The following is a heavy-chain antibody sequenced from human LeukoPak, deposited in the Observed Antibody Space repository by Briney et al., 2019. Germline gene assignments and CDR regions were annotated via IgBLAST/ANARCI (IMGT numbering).Heavy chain of an antibody. D-gene: IGHD3-16*01. CDR1: GFTFSSYS. CDR2: ISSSSSYI. V-gene: IGHV3-21*04. CDR3: AKENGGYFDY. Sequence: PGGSLRLSCAASGFTFSSYSMNWVRQAPGKGLEWVSSISSSSSYIYYADSVKGRFTISRDNAKNSLYLQMNSLRAEDMALYYCAKENGGYFDYWGQGTLVTVSS. J-gene: IGHJ4*02.